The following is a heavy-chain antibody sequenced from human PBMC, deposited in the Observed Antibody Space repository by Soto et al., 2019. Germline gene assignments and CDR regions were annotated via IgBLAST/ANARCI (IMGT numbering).Heavy chain of an antibody. J-gene: IGHJ5*02. CDR2: IYHSGST. Sequence: PSETLSLTCAVYGGSISSGGYSCSWIRQPPGKGQEWIGYIYHSGSTYYNPSLKSRVTISVDRSKNQFSLKLSSVTAADTAVYYCARDLRERSSDNWFDPSGQATLVTGSS. D-gene: IGHD6-6*01. V-gene: IGHV4-30-2*01. CDR3: ARDLRERSSDNWFDP. CDR1: GGSISSGGYS.